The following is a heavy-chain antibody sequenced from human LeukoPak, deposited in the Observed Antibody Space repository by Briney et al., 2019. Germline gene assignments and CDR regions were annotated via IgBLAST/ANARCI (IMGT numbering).Heavy chain of an antibody. Sequence: TCAVYGGSLSGYYWSWIRQPPGKGLEWVGEINNSGSNNYNPSLKSRVTISVETSKKQCSLKLSSVTAADTAVYYCARGPYYYGSGSYPWGQGTLVTVSS. J-gene: IGHJ4*02. CDR3: ARGPYYYGSGSYP. CDR1: GGSLSGYY. CDR2: INNSGSN. D-gene: IGHD3-10*01. V-gene: IGHV4-34*01.